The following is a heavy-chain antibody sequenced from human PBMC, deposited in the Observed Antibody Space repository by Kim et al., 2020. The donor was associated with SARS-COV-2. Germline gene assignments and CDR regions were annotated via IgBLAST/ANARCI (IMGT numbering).Heavy chain of an antibody. D-gene: IGHD2-8*02. J-gene: IGHJ6*02. CDR3: ARSRSTGYYYGMDV. Sequence: PGSLKGRFTISRENAKNSLYLQMNSLRAGDTAVYYCARSRSTGYYYGMDVWGQGTTVTVSS. V-gene: IGHV3-13*01.